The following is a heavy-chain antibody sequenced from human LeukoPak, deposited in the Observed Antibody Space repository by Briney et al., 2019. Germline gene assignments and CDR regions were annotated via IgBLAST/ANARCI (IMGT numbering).Heavy chain of an antibody. CDR3: ARSYSSSSHYYYYYMDV. D-gene: IGHD6-6*01. J-gene: IGHJ6*03. CDR1: GGSISSYY. CDR2: IYYSGST. V-gene: IGHV4-59*01. Sequence: KPSETLSLTCTVSGGSISSYYWSWIRQPPGKGLEWIGYIYYSGSTNYNPSLKSRVTISVDTSKNQFSLKLSSVTAADTAVYYCARSYSSSSHYYYYYMDVWGKGTTVTVSS.